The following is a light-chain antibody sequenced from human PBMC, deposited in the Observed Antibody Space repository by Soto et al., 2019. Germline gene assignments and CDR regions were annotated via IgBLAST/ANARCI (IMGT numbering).Light chain of an antibody. CDR1: SSDVGSYNL. Sequence: QSALTQPASVSGSPGQSITISCTGTSSDVGSYNLVSWYQHHPGKAPKLIIYEGIKRPSGISNRFSGSKSGNTASLTISGLQAEDEADFHCCSYADNHILLFGGGTKVTVL. J-gene: IGLJ3*02. CDR2: EGI. V-gene: IGLV2-23*01. CDR3: CSYADNHILL.